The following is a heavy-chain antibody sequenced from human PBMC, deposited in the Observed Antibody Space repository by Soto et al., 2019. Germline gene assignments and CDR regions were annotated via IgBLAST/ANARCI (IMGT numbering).Heavy chain of an antibody. CDR1: GGSISNGY. J-gene: IGHJ4*02. CDR2: IHYTGST. Sequence: PSETLSLTCTVSGGSISNGYWSWIRQPPGKGLEWIGYIHYTGSTTYNPSLQSRVTMSLGASNAQFSLTLSSVTAADTAVYYCARNGRDGFNFVASWGQGTLVTVSS. CDR3: ARNGRDGFNFVAS. V-gene: IGHV4-59*08. D-gene: IGHD4-17*01.